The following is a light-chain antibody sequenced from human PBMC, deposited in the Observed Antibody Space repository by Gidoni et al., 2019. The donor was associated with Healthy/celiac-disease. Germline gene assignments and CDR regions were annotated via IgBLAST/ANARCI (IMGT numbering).Light chain of an antibody. Sequence: QSVLTQPPSASGTPGQRVTISCSGSSSNIGTTTVNWYQQRPGTAPKLLIYSNNQRPSGVPDRFSGSKSGTSASLAISGLQSEDEADYYCAAWDDSLNGFWVFGGGTKLTVL. J-gene: IGLJ3*02. CDR3: AAWDDSLNGFWV. CDR1: SSNIGTTT. V-gene: IGLV1-44*01. CDR2: SNN.